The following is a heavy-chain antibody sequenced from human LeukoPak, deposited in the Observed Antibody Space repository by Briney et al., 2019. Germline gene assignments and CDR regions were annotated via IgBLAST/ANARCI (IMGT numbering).Heavy chain of an antibody. CDR3: ARDTRFGEEGQKNAFDI. D-gene: IGHD3-10*01. J-gene: IGHJ3*02. CDR1: GYTFTDYG. Sequence: ASVKVSCKTSGYTFTDYGMSWVRQAPGQGLEWMGWISGHNGDTDYEENLQGRVTITIDKSTRTAYMELRSLRSDDTAVYYCARDTRFGEEGQKNAFDIWGQGTMVTVSS. CDR2: ISGHNGDT. V-gene: IGHV1-18*01.